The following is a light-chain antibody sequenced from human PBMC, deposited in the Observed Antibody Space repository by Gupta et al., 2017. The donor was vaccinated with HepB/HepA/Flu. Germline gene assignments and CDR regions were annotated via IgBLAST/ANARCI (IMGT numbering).Light chain of an antibody. J-gene: IGLJ2*01. CDR2: YND. Sequence: HSVLTQSTSISGTPGQRVTISCSGGSSNVGSNNVNWYQQLPGTAPKLLIYYNDERPSGVPDRISGSKSGTSASLAISGLQSEDEADYYCAAWDTSLNAVVFGGGTKLTVL. CDR1: SSNVGSNN. CDR3: AAWDTSLNAVV. V-gene: IGLV1-44*01.